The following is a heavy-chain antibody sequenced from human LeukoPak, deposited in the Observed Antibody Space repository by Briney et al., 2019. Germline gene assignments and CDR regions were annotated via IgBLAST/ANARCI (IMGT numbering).Heavy chain of an antibody. CDR1: GLTFSSYG. Sequence: PGGSLRLSCAASGLTFSSYGMSWVRQAPGRGLEWVSAISTTGGTTYYADSVKGRFTISRDNAKNSLYLQMNSLRAEDTAVYYCARDYSYGYNAFDIWGQGTMVTVSS. CDR2: ISTTGGTT. CDR3: ARDYSYGYNAFDI. D-gene: IGHD5-18*01. V-gene: IGHV3-48*04. J-gene: IGHJ3*02.